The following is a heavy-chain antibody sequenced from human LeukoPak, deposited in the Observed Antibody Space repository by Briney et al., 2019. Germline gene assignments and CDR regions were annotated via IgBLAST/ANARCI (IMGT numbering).Heavy chain of an antibody. Sequence: PSETLSLTCTVSGGSISSHYWSWIRQPPGKGLEWIGEINHSGSTNYNPSLKSRVTISVDTSKNQFSLKLSSVTAADTAVYYCARGSWNPQDDYVWGSYRYFDYWGQGTLVTVSS. V-gene: IGHV4-34*01. D-gene: IGHD3-16*02. J-gene: IGHJ4*02. CDR3: ARGSWNPQDDYVWGSYRYFDY. CDR2: INHSGST. CDR1: GGSISSHY.